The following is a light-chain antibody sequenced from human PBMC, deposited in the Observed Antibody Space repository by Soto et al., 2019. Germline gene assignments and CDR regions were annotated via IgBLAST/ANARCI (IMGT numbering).Light chain of an antibody. CDR1: SSNIGNNY. Sequence: QSALTQPPSVSAAPGQKVTISCSGSSSNIGNNYVSWYQQFPGTAPKLLIYDNSKRPSGIPDRFSGSKSGTSATLDITGLQTGDEADYYCGTWDSSLSAVVFGGGTKVTVL. J-gene: IGLJ2*01. CDR2: DNS. V-gene: IGLV1-51*01. CDR3: GTWDSSLSAVV.